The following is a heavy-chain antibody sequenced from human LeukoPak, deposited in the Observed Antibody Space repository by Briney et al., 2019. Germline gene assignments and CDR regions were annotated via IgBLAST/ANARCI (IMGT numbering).Heavy chain of an antibody. Sequence: GGSLRLSCAASGFTFSSYGMHWVRQAPGKGLEWVAFIRYDGSNKYYADSVKGRFTISRDNSKNTLYLQMNSLRAEDTAVYYCAREGDQLSGEAFDIWGQGTMVTVSS. V-gene: IGHV3-30*02. J-gene: IGHJ3*02. CDR1: GFTFSSYG. CDR3: AREGDQLSGEAFDI. CDR2: IRYDGSNK. D-gene: IGHD7-27*01.